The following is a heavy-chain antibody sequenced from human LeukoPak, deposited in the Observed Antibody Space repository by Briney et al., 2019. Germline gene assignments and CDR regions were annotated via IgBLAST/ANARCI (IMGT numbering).Heavy chain of an antibody. CDR1: GYTFTSYY. D-gene: IGHD2-2*01. Sequence: GASVKVSCKASGYTFTSYYMHWVRQAPGQGLEWMGIINPSGGSTSYAQKFQGRVTMTEDTSTDTAYMELSSLRSEDTAVYYCATFLGVLEVPAHLWLRISYYFDYWGQGTLVTVSS. J-gene: IGHJ4*02. V-gene: IGHV1-46*01. CDR2: INPSGGST. CDR3: ATFLGVLEVPAHLWLRISYYFDY.